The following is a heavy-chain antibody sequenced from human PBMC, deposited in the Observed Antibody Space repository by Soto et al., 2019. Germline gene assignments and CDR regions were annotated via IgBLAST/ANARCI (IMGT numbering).Heavy chain of an antibody. Sequence: EVQLVQSGGGLVQQGGSLRLSCAASGSAFSSYGMNWVRQAPGKGLEWVSYIGSSVGNTYYADSVKGRFTISRDNAKNSLSLQTLSLRAEDTAVYYCARDAPYSNSWSPIYSMDVWGNGTTVTVSS. CDR3: ARDAPYSNSWSPIYSMDV. J-gene: IGHJ6*03. CDR1: GSAFSSYG. D-gene: IGHD6-13*01. V-gene: IGHV3-48*01. CDR2: IGSSVGNT.